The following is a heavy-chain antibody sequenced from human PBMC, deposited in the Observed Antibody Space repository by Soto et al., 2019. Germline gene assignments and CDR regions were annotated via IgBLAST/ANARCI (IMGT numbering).Heavy chain of an antibody. V-gene: IGHV4-34*01. CDR3: ERTIAAACTSGTYRYYYYYCGMDV. Sequence: SETLSLTCTVSGESFSSYYCSWIRHPPATGLEWIGEMNHSDSTNSNPSPTRRVPISIDTSTNKYYLSLSSVTATATAVYYCERTIAAACTSGTYRYYYYYCGMDVWGQGTTVTVSS. CDR2: MNHSDST. J-gene: IGHJ6*02. D-gene: IGHD6-13*01. CDR1: GESFSSYY.